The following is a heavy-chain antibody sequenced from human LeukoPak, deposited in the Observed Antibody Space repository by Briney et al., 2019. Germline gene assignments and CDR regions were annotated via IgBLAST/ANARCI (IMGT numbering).Heavy chain of an antibody. V-gene: IGHV1-2*02. CDR3: ARELRITIFGVVTPGDFDY. CDR1: GYTFTGYY. Sequence: ASVKVSCKASGYTFTGYYMHWVRQAPGQGLEWMGWINPNSGGTNYAQKFQGRVTMTRDTSISTAYMELSRLRSDDTAVYYCARELRITIFGVVTPGDFDYWGQGTLVTVSS. J-gene: IGHJ4*02. D-gene: IGHD3-3*01. CDR2: INPNSGGT.